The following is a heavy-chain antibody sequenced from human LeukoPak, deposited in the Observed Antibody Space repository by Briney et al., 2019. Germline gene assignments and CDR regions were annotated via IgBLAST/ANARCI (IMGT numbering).Heavy chain of an antibody. CDR1: GYTFTNYY. CDR2: INPSGGGT. D-gene: IGHD3-22*01. CDR3: ARPGHSSGSYYPDY. J-gene: IGHJ4*02. V-gene: IGHV1-46*01. Sequence: GASVKVSCKASGYTFTNYYIHWVRQAPGQGLEWMGIINPSGGGTSYAQKFQGRVTMTRDKSTSTVYMELSSLRSEDAAVYYCARPGHSSGSYYPDYWGQGTLVTISS.